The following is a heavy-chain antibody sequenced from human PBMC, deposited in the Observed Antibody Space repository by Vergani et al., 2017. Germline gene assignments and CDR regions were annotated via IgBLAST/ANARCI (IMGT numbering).Heavy chain of an antibody. D-gene: IGHD2-2*01. CDR3: ARLGNQGRYQLTRYYYGMDV. J-gene: IGHJ6*02. Sequence: EVQLVQSGAEVKKPGESLKISCKGSGYSFNSYWIGWVRQMPGKGLEWMGIIYPGDSDTTYSPSFQGQVTISADKSISTAYLQWSSLKASDTAMYYCARLGNQGRYQLTRYYYGMDVWGQGTTVTVSS. V-gene: IGHV5-51*01. CDR1: GYSFNSYW. CDR2: IYPGDSDT.